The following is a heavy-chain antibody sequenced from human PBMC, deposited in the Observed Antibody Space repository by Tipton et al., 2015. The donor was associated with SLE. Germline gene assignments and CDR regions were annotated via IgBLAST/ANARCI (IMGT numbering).Heavy chain of an antibody. Sequence: TLSLTCAVYGGSFSGYYWSWIRQPPGKGLEWIGHIYTSGSTNYNPSLKSRVTISVDTSKNQFSLKLSSVTAADTAVYYCAREDWGVDYWGQGTLVTVSS. J-gene: IGHJ4*02. CDR3: AREDWGVDY. CDR2: IYTSGST. CDR1: GGSFSGYY. D-gene: IGHD7-27*01. V-gene: IGHV4-4*08.